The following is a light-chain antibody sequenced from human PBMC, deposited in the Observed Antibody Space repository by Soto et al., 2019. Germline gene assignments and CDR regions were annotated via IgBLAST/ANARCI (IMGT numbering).Light chain of an antibody. V-gene: IGKV1-9*01. CDR1: QGIGTY. Sequence: DIHMTQSPSTLPASVGDRVTVTCRASQGIGTYLVWYQQKRRKAPTVLIYASSTLQTGVPSRFSGSGSGTDFTLTISSLQPEDFATYYCQQLNSYPPTFGGGTKVDIK. CDR3: QQLNSYPPT. J-gene: IGKJ4*02. CDR2: ASS.